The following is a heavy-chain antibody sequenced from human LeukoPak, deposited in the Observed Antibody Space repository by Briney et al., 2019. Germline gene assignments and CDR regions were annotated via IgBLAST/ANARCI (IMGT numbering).Heavy chain of an antibody. V-gene: IGHV3-53*01. Sequence: GGSLRLSCAASGFTVSSNYMSWVRQAPGKGLEWVSVIYSGGSTYYADSVKGRFTISRDNSKNTLYLQMNSLRAEDTAVYYCARPIDGDYGRGLDYWGQGTLVTVSS. CDR1: GFTVSSNY. CDR2: IYSGGST. CDR3: ARPIDGDYGRGLDY. D-gene: IGHD4-17*01. J-gene: IGHJ4*02.